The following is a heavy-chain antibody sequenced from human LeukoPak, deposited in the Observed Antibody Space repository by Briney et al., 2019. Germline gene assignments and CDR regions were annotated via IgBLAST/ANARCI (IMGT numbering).Heavy chain of an antibody. CDR1: GFTFSSYA. V-gene: IGHV3-23*01. CDR3: ARGVAANSVAFDI. J-gene: IGHJ3*02. D-gene: IGHD2-15*01. Sequence: GGSLRLSCAASGFTFSSYAMSWVRQAPGKGLEWVSAISGSGGSTYYADSVKGRFTISRDNAKNTLYLQMNSLRAEDTAVYYCARGVAANSVAFDIWGQGTMVTVSS. CDR2: ISGSGGST.